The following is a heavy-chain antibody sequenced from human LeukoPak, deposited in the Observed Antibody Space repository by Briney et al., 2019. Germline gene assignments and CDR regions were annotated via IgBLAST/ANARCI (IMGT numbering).Heavy chain of an antibody. D-gene: IGHD3-22*01. V-gene: IGHV3-23*01. Sequence: PGGSLRLSCAASGFTFSSYAMSWVRQAPGKGLEWVSGISVSGGSTAYADSVKGRFTISGDNPRNTLYMQMNSLRAEDTALYYCAIMHPYYDGNGYWVQWGQGTLVTVSS. CDR2: ISVSGGST. CDR3: AIMHPYYDGNGYWVQ. CDR1: GFTFSSYA. J-gene: IGHJ4*02.